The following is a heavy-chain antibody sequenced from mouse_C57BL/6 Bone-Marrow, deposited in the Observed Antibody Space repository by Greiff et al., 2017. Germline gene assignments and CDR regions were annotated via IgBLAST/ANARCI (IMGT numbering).Heavy chain of an antibody. CDR1: GYTFTSYW. V-gene: IGHV1-52*01. Sequence: VQLQQPGAELVRPGSSVKLSCKASGYTFTSYWMHWVKQRPIQGLEWIGNIDPSDSETHYNQKFKDKATLTVDKSSSTAYMQLSSLTSEDSAVYYCARPDYYGNYAMDYWGQGTSVTVSS. CDR3: ARPDYYGNYAMDY. D-gene: IGHD1-1*01. J-gene: IGHJ4*01. CDR2: IDPSDSET.